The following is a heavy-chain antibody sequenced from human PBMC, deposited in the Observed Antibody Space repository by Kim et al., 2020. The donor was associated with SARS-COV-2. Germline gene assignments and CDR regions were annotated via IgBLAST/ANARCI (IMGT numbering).Heavy chain of an antibody. CDR3: ARGYQLPDRAFDI. J-gene: IGHJ3*02. D-gene: IGHD2-2*01. Sequence: YAQKFQSRVTMTRDTSTSTVYMELSSLRSEDTAVYYCARGYQLPDRAFDIWGQGTMVTVSS. V-gene: IGHV1-46*01.